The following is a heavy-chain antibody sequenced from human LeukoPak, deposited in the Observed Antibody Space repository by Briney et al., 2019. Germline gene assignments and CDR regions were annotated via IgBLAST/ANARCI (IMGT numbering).Heavy chain of an antibody. CDR1: DGSISSGGYY. J-gene: IGHJ4*02. Sequence: SQTLSLTCTVSDGSISSGGYYWSWIRQHPGKGLEWIGYIYYSGSTYYNPSLKSRVTISVDTSKNQFSLKLSSVTAADTAVYYCARSGPLGAAAEIDYWGQGTLVTVSS. D-gene: IGHD6-13*01. CDR3: ARSGPLGAAAEIDY. V-gene: IGHV4-31*03. CDR2: IYYSGST.